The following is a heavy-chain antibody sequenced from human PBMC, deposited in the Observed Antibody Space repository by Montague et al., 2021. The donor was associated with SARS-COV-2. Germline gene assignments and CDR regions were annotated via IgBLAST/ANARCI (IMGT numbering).Heavy chain of an antibody. V-gene: IGHV4-31*03. CDR3: ARAVETTVVTHFDY. CDR2: IYCSGGA. Sequence: TLSLTCTVSGGSISSGGYYWSWIRQHPGKGLEWIGYIYCSGGAYYNPSLKSRVTISVDTSKNQFSLKLTSVTAADTAVYYCARAVETTVVTHFDYWGQGTLVTVSS. CDR1: GGSISSGGYY. D-gene: IGHD4-23*01. J-gene: IGHJ4*02.